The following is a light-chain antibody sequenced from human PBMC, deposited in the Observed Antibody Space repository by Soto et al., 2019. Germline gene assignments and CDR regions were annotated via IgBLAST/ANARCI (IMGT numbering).Light chain of an antibody. V-gene: IGLV1-47*01. Sequence: QSVLTQSPSASGTPGQRVTIPCSGSASTIGRNYVYWYQQLPGTAPKPLIYWNSQRPSGVPDRFSGSKSGTLASLAISGLRSEDEADYYCAAWDDNLSGLYVFGAGTKVTVL. CDR2: WNS. CDR1: ASTIGRNY. CDR3: AAWDDNLSGLYV. J-gene: IGLJ1*01.